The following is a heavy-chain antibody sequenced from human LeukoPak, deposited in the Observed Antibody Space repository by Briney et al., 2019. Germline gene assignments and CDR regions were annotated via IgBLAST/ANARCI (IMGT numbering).Heavy chain of an antibody. CDR1: GFTFSSYE. V-gene: IGHV3-48*03. J-gene: IGHJ4*02. CDR3: ATVTDEFDY. CDR2: ISSSGSTI. Sequence: GGSLRLSCAASGFTFSSYEMNWVRQAPEKVLEWLSYISSSGSTIYYADSVKGRFTSSRDNTKNSLYLQMNSLRAEDTAVYYCATVTDEFDYWGQGILVTVSS. D-gene: IGHD3-16*02.